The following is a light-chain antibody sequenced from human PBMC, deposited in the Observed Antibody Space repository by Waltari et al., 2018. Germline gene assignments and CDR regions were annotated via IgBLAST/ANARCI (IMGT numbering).Light chain of an antibody. J-gene: IGLJ3*02. V-gene: IGLV2-14*03. CDR3: SSPTLDGVVL. CDR1: GSAIDGSDF. CDR2: DVN. Sequence: QSALTQPASVSGSPGQSITISCIGVGSAIDGSDFVSWYQHHPGKAPQVIIYDVNNRPSGISDRFSASKSANTASLTISGLQSEDEGDYYCSSPTLDGVVLFGGGTRVTV.